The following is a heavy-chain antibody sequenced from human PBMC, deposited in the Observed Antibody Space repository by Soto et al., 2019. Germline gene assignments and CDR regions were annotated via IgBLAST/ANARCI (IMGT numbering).Heavy chain of an antibody. J-gene: IGHJ4*02. CDR3: ARGVFGQPDS. V-gene: IGHV3-53*04. CDR1: GISVKSNY. D-gene: IGHD3-10*01. CDR2: MYSGGST. Sequence: EVQLVESGGGMVQPGGSLRLSCVASGISVKSNYMNWVRQAPGKGLEWVSIMYSGGSTYYADSVKGRFTISRHNSKDTLYLQMNSLRIEYTATYYCARGVFGQPDSWGQGTLVIVSS.